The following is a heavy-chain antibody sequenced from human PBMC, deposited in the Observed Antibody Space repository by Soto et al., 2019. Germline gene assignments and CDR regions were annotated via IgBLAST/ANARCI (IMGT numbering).Heavy chain of an antibody. J-gene: IGHJ4*02. CDR2: ISSSSSTI. CDR3: ARDPGYSYGPPDY. CDR1: GFTFSSYS. Sequence: EVQLVESGGGLVQPGGSLRLSCAASGFTFSSYSMNWVRQAPGKGLEWVSYISSSSSTIYYADSVNGRFTISRDNAKNSMHLQMNSLRDEDTAVYYCARDPGYSYGPPDYWGQGTLVTVSS. V-gene: IGHV3-48*02. D-gene: IGHD5-18*01.